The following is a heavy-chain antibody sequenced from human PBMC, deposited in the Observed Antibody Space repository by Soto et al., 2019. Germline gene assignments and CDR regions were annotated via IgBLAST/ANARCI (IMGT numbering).Heavy chain of an antibody. Sequence: EGQLLQSGGALVPPGGSLRLSCAASGFTFSTYAMSWVRQAPGKGLEWVSGLSGSGTSTYYADSVRGRFIISRDKSKNTLYLQMNSLRAEDTAMYHCAKERHFDGVDLRNWLDPWGQGALVAVSS. D-gene: IGHD3-3*01. CDR3: AKERHFDGVDLRNWLDP. CDR2: LSGSGTST. CDR1: GFTFSTYA. J-gene: IGHJ5*02. V-gene: IGHV3-23*01.